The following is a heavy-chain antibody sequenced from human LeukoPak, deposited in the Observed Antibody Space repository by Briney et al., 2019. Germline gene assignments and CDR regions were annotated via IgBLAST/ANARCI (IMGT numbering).Heavy chain of an antibody. J-gene: IGHJ6*03. CDR2: IYHSGST. CDR1: GYSISSGYY. CDR3: AANGYYSIDV. D-gene: IGHD2-8*01. V-gene: IGHV4-38-2*02. Sequence: SETLSLTCTVSGYSISSGYYWGWIRQPPGKGLEWIGNIYHSGSTYYNPSLESRISLSVDKSQNQFSLKLNSLTAADTAVYYCAANGYYSIDVWGKGTTVTVSS.